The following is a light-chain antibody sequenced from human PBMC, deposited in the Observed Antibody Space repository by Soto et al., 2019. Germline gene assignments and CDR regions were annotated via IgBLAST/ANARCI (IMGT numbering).Light chain of an antibody. J-gene: IGKJ1*01. V-gene: IGKV3-15*01. Sequence: EVVMTQSPATLSVSPGDRATLSCRASQSVSSNLAWYQQKPGQAPRLLIYGASTRATGIPARFSGSGSGTEFTLTISSLQSEDSAVYYCQQYNKWPQTFGQGTKVDIK. CDR3: QQYNKWPQT. CDR2: GAS. CDR1: QSVSSN.